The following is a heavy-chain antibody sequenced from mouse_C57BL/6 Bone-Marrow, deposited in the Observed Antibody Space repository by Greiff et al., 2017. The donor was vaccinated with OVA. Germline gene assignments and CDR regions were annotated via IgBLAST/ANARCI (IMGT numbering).Heavy chain of an antibody. D-gene: IGHD2-1*01. J-gene: IGHJ3*01. CDR2: IYPANGNT. V-gene: IGHV14-3*01. Sequence: VHVKQSVAELVRPGASVKLSCTASGFNFKNTYMHWVKQRPEQGLEWIGRIYPANGNTTYAPKFQGKATITADTSSNTAYLQLSSLTSEDTAIDYSARGNLAYWGQGTLVTVSA. CDR3: ARGNLAY. CDR1: GFNFKNTY.